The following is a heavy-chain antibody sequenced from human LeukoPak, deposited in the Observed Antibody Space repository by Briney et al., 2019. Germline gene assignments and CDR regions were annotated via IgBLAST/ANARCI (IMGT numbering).Heavy chain of an antibody. V-gene: IGHV4-4*07. CDR3: ARLLKRGYSYGPYYFDY. J-gene: IGHJ4*02. CDR1: GGSISSYY. CDR2: IYTSGST. Sequence: KPSETLSLTCTVSGGSISSYYWSWIRQPAGKGLEWIGRIYTSGSTNYNPSLKSRVTISVDTSKNQFSLKLSSVTAADTAVYYCARLLKRGYSYGPYYFDYWGQGTLVTVSS. D-gene: IGHD5-18*01.